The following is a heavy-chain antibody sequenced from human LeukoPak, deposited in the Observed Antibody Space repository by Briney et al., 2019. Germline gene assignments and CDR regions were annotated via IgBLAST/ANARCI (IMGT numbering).Heavy chain of an antibody. Sequence: PSETLSLTCTASGGSISSSSYYWGWIRQPPGKGLEWIGSIYYSGSTYYNPSLKSRVTISVDTSKNQFSLKLSSVTAADTAVYYCARDSYDYSNYEFDYWGQGTLVTVSS. J-gene: IGHJ4*02. CDR3: ARDSYDYSNYEFDY. CDR2: IYYSGST. D-gene: IGHD4-11*01. V-gene: IGHV4-39*07. CDR1: GGSISSSSYY.